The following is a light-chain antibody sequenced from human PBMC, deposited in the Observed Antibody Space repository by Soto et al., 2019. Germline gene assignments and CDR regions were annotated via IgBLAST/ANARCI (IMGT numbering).Light chain of an antibody. J-gene: IGKJ4*01. Sequence: EVVLTQSPATLSLSPGESATLSCRASQSVSSYLAWYQQKLGQAPRLLIYDASNRATGIPARFSGSGSGTDFTLTISSLEPENVADDFWQQRRNWPLTDGGGTEVEIK. CDR3: QQRRNWPLT. CDR1: QSVSSY. V-gene: IGKV3-11*01. CDR2: DAS.